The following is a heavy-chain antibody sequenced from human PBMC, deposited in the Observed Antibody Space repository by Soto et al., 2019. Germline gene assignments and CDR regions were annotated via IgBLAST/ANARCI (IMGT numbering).Heavy chain of an antibody. CDR2: INSDGSST. V-gene: IGHV3-74*01. D-gene: IGHD3-22*01. J-gene: IGHJ6*03. Sequence: EVQLVESGGGLVQPGGSLRLSCAASEFTISGYWMHWVRQAPGKRLVWVSRINSDGSSTGYADSVKGRFTISRDNAKNTLYLQMNSLRAEDTAVYYCARDTMSVRRMDVWGKGATVTVSS. CDR1: EFTISGYW. CDR3: ARDTMSVRRMDV.